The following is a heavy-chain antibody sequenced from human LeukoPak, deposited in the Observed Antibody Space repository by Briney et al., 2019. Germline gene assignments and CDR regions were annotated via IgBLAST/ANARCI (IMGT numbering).Heavy chain of an antibody. J-gene: IGHJ6*04. CDR1: GYTFTDYY. Sequence: ASVKVSCKASGYTFTDYYIHWVRQAPGQGLEWMGWINANSGGTHHAQKFQGRVTMTRDTSISTAYIDLNSLTSDDTAVYYCGRDPLAAPGVCMDVWGKGNTVTV. V-gene: IGHV1-2*02. CDR2: INANSGGT. D-gene: IGHD6-13*01. CDR3: GRDPLAAPGVCMDV.